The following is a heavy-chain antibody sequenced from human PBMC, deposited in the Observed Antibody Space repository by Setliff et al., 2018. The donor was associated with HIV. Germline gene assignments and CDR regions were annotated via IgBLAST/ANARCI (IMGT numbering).Heavy chain of an antibody. CDR2: IWYDGSNK. V-gene: IGHV3-33*01. J-gene: IGHJ4*02. D-gene: IGHD1-20*01. CDR1: GFTFSSYG. CDR3: ARDPIGIPDY. Sequence: LRLSCAASGFTFSSYGMHWVRQAPGKGLEWVAVIWYDGSNKYYVDSVKGRFIISRDNAKNSLYLQMNTLRAEDTAVYYCARDPIGIPDYWGQGTLVTVSS.